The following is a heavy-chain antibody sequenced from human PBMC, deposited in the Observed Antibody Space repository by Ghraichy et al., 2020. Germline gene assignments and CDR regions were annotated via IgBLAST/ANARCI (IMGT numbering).Heavy chain of an antibody. D-gene: IGHD6-19*01. J-gene: IGHJ4*02. CDR2: ISWDGGST. Sequence: GGSLRLSCAASGFTFDDYTMHWVRQAPGKGLEWVSLISWDGGSTYYADSVKGRFTISRDNSKNSLYLQMNSLRTEDTALYYCAKDIGRIAVALFDYWGQGTLVTVSS. CDR1: GFTFDDYT. CDR3: AKDIGRIAVALFDY. V-gene: IGHV3-43*01.